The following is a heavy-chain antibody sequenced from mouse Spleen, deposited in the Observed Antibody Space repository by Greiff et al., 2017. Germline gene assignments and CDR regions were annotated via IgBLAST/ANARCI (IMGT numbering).Heavy chain of an antibody. D-gene: IGHD2-12*01. Sequence: EVPVVESGGGLVQPGGSLKLSCAASGFTFSSYGLSWVRQTPDKRLELVATINSNGGSTYYPDSVKGRFTISRDNAKNTLYLQMSSLKSEDTAMYYCARLRRSAMDYWGQGTSVTVSS. CDR1: GFTFSSYG. J-gene: IGHJ4*01. V-gene: IGHV5-6-3*01. CDR3: ARLRRSAMDY. CDR2: INSNGGST.